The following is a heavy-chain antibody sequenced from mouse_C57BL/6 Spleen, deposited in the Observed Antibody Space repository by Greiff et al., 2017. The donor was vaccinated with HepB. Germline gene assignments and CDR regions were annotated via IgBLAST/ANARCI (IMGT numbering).Heavy chain of an antibody. Sequence: QVQLQQSGAELVKPGASVKISCKASGYAFSSYWMNWVKQRPGKGLEWIGQIYPGDGDTNYNGKFKGKATLTADNSSSTAYMQLSSLTSEDSAVYFCARWGAQATRDYWGQGTTLTVSS. J-gene: IGHJ2*01. CDR2: IYPGDGDT. V-gene: IGHV1-80*01. CDR1: GYAFSSYW. D-gene: IGHD3-2*02. CDR3: ARWGAQATRDY.